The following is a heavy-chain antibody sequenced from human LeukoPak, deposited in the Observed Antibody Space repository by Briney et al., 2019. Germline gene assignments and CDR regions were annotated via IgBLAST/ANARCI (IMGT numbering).Heavy chain of an antibody. CDR2: IYYSGST. CDR1: GGSISSSSYY. Sequence: PSETLSLTCTVSGGSISSSSYYWGWIRQPPGKGLEWIGSIYYSGSTYYNPSLKSRVTISVDTSKNQFSLKLSSVTAADTAVYYCARHRPMVRGFEWFDPWGQGTLVTVSS. CDR3: ARHRPMVRGFEWFDP. V-gene: IGHV4-39*01. J-gene: IGHJ5*02. D-gene: IGHD3-10*01.